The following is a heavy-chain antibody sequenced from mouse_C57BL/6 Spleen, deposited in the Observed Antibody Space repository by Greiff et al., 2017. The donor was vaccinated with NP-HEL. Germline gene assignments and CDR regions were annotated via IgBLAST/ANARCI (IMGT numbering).Heavy chain of an antibody. CDR1: GYTFTDYY. CDR3: ARRVGYDYGYAMDY. CDR2: IYPGSGNT. J-gene: IGHJ4*01. D-gene: IGHD2-4*01. V-gene: IGHV1-76*01. Sequence: QVQLKESGAELVRPGASVKLSCKASGYTFTDYYINWVKQRPGQGLEWIARIYPGSGNTYYNEKFKGKATLTAEKSSSTAYMQLSSLTSEDSAVYFCARRVGYDYGYAMDYWGQGTSVTVSS.